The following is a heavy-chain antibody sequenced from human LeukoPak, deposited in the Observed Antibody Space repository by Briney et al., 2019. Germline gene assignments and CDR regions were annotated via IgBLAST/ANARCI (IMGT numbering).Heavy chain of an antibody. CDR1: GGSISSYY. CDR2: IYYSGGT. J-gene: IGHJ4*02. Sequence: PSETLSLTCTVSGGSISSYYWSWIRQPPGKGLEGIGYIYYSGGTTYNPSLKSRVSISVDTSKNQFSLRLSSVTAADTAVYYCARDKADYNDYWGQGTLVTVSS. CDR3: ARDKADYNDY. V-gene: IGHV4-59*01.